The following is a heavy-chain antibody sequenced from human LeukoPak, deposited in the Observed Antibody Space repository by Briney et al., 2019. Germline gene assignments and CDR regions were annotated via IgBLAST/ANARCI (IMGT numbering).Heavy chain of an antibody. V-gene: IGHV1-2*02. Sequence: ASVRVSCKASGYTFTGYYMHWVRQAPGQGLEWMGWINPNSGGTNYAQKFQGRVTMTRDTSISTAYMELSRLRSDDTAVYYCARDGAVAATIELDYWGQGTLVTVSS. CDR1: GYTFTGYY. CDR3: ARDGAVAATIELDY. D-gene: IGHD2-15*01. CDR2: INPNSGGT. J-gene: IGHJ4*02.